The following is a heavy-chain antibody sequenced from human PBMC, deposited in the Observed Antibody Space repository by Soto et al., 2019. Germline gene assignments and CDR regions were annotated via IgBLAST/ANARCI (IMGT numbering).Heavy chain of an antibody. CDR3: AGYPREYSSSPYYYYYGMDV. J-gene: IGHJ6*02. CDR2: IYYSWST. Sequence: SATLSLTCTFSGVSISSGDYYWSWIRQPPGKGPEWIGYIYYSWSTYYNPSLKSRVTISVDTSKNQFSLKLSSVTAADTAVYYCAGYPREYSSSPYYYYYGMDVWGQGTTVTVSS. D-gene: IGHD6-6*01. CDR1: GVSISSGDYY. V-gene: IGHV4-30-4*01.